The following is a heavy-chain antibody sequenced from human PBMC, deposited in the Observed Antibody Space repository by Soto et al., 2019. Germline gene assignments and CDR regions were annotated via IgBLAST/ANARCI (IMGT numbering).Heavy chain of an antibody. CDR2: ISGNGDST. CDR1: GFTFSTYA. J-gene: IGHJ3*02. Sequence: GSLRLSCAASGFTFSTYAMSWVRQAPGKGLEWVSAISGNGDSTYYADSVKGRFTISRDNSINTLYLQMNSLRTEDTAVYYCAHPRGYRVFDAYDIWSQGTMVTVSS. D-gene: IGHD1-26*01. CDR3: AHPRGYRVFDAYDI. V-gene: IGHV3-23*01.